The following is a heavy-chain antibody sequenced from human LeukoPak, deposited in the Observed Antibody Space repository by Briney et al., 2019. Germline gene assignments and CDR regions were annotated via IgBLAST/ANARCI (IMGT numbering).Heavy chain of an antibody. J-gene: IGHJ3*02. CDR3: ARYRDEALFAFDI. CDR1: GGSISSSNYY. CDR2: IYYSGST. Sequence: PSETLSLTCTVSGGSISSSNYYWGWIRQPPGKGLEWIGSIYYSGSTHYNSSLKSRVTISVDTSKNQFSLKLNSVTAADTAVYYCARYRDEALFAFDIWGQGTMVTVSS. D-gene: IGHD3-10*01. V-gene: IGHV4-39*07.